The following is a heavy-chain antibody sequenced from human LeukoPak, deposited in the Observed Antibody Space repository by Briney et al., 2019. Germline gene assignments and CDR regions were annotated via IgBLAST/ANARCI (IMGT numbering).Heavy chain of an antibody. CDR1: GFTFSSYA. CDR3: ARSSYSSSSSV. J-gene: IGHJ3*01. CDR2: INSDGSEG. Sequence: GGSLRLSCAASGFTFSSYAMHWVRQAPGKGLEWVASINSDGSEGYYADVVKGRFTISRDNAKNSLYLQINSLRAEDTAVYYCARSSYSSSSSVWGQGTMVTVSS. D-gene: IGHD6-6*01. V-gene: IGHV3-7*03.